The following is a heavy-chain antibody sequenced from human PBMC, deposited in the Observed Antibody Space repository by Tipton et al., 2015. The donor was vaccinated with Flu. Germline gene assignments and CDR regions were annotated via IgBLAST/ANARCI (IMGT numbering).Heavy chain of an antibody. V-gene: IGHV4-61*02. CDR2: VFTSGGT. J-gene: IGHJ5*02. CDR3: ARGLEAATGTWGQNWFDP. D-gene: IGHD6-13*01. CDR1: GDSISSGSYY. Sequence: TLSLTCAVSGDSISSGSYYWSWIRQPAGKGLEWIGRVFTSGGTNYNPSLKSRVTILLDTSKNQFSLKLRSVTAADTVVYYCARGLEAATGTWGQNWFDPWGQGTLVIVSS.